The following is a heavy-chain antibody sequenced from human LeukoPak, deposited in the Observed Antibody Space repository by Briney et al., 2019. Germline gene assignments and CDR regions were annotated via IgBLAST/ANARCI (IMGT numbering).Heavy chain of an antibody. Sequence: GASVKVSCKASGYIFTNHAKQWVRHAPGQRLEWMGWINAGNGDTKYSQNFQGRFTITRDTPAGTVYMDLSRLRYEDTAVYYCARGFWNRGTWGPYYFDYWGQGTLVSVPS. CDR1: GYIFTNHA. D-gene: IGHD3-3*01. CDR2: INAGNGDT. J-gene: IGHJ4*02. CDR3: ARGFWNRGTWGPYYFDY. V-gene: IGHV1-3*01.